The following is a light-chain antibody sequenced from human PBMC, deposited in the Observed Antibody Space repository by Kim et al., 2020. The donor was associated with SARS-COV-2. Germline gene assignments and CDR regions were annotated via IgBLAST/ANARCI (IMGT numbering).Light chain of an antibody. J-gene: IGKJ3*01. CDR3: QQFGSSPFT. V-gene: IGKV3-20*01. CDR2: AAS. CDR1: QSRSSSH. Sequence: LAPGERATLSCRASQSRSSSHLAWYQQKPGQTPRLLIYAASNRAAGIPDRFSGSGSGTDFTLTISRLEPEDFAVYYCQQFGSSPFTFGPGTKVDI.